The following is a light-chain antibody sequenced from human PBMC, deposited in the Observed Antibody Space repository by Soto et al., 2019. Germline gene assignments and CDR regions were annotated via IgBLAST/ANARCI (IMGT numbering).Light chain of an antibody. Sequence: EIVMTQSPATLSVSPGERATLSCRASQSVGTYLAWYQQKPGQAPRLLVYGSFTRATGIPTRFSGSGSGTDFTLTISSLQPEDVAVYYCQQYNDWPPMYTFGQGTKLEIK. CDR3: QQYNDWPPMYT. V-gene: IGKV3D-15*01. CDR1: QSVGTY. J-gene: IGKJ2*01. CDR2: GSF.